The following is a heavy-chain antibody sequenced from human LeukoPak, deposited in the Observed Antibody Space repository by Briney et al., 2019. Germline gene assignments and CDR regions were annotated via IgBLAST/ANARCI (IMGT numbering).Heavy chain of an antibody. J-gene: IGHJ4*02. CDR1: GFTFSSYA. V-gene: IGHV3-23*01. D-gene: IGHD3-10*01. CDR3: AKKGGRPVWFGDLLFDY. CDR2: ISGSGGST. Sequence: PGGSLRLSCAASGFTFSSYAMSWVRQAPGKGLEWVSAISGSGGSTYYADSVKGRFTISRDNSKNTLYLQTNSLRAEDTAVYYCAKKGGRPVWFGDLLFDYWGQGTLVTVSS.